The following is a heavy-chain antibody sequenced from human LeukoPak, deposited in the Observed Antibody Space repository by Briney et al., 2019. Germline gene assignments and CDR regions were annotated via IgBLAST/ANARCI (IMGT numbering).Heavy chain of an antibody. CDR3: ARGRYTYGNAFDY. V-gene: IGHV4-34*01. Sequence: PSETLSLTCAVYGGSFSGYYWGWIRQPPGKGLEWIGSVSYTGNTYYNPSLKSRVTISVDTSKNQFSLKLTSVTAADTAVYYCARGRYTYGNAFDYWGQGTLVTVSS. J-gene: IGHJ4*02. CDR1: GGSFSGYY. D-gene: IGHD5-18*01. CDR2: VSYTGNT.